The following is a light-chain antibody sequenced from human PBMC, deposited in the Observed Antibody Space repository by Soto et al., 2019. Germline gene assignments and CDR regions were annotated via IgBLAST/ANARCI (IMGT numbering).Light chain of an antibody. CDR2: DVS. CDR3: CSYAGSYTFEV. V-gene: IGLV2-11*01. CDR1: SSDVGGYNY. J-gene: IGLJ1*01. Sequence: QSALTQPRSVSGSPGQSVTISCTGTSSDVGGYNYVSWYQQRPGKAPKLMIYDVSKRPSGVPDRFSGSKSGNTASLTISGLQAEDEADYYCCSYAGSYTFEVFGTGTKLTVL.